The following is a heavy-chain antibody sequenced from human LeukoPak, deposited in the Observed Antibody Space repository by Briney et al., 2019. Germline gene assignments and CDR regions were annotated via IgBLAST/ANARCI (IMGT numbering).Heavy chain of an antibody. CDR1: GFTFSSYA. J-gene: IGHJ4*02. CDR2: ISYDGSNK. Sequence: PGGSLRVSCAASGFTFSSYAMHWVRQAPGKGLEWVAVISYDGSNKYYADSVKGRFTISRDNSKNTLYLQMNSLRAEDTAVYYCAREYYYGSGKDYWGQGTLVTVSS. V-gene: IGHV3-30*01. CDR3: AREYYYGSGKDY. D-gene: IGHD3-10*01.